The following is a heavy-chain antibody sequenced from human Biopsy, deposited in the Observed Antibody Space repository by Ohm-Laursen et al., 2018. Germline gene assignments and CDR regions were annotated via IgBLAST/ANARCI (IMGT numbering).Heavy chain of an antibody. V-gene: IGHV1-69*01. CDR3: APQTPRDPDILTGAYHYDMAV. CDR1: GGTFSNYA. CDR2: IITFFRTV. D-gene: IGHD3-9*01. Sequence: SSVKVSCKASGGTFSNYAISWLRQAPGQGLEWMGGIITFFRTVNYAQNFQGRLTITADEFTDTAYMELRSLRSEDTAVYYCAPQTPRDPDILTGAYHYDMAVWGQGTTVTVSS. J-gene: IGHJ6*02.